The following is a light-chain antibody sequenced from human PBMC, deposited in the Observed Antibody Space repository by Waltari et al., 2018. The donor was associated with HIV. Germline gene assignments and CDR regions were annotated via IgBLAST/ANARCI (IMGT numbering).Light chain of an antibody. CDR1: QSIGSS. J-gene: IGKJ2*01. CDR3: QESSGNSPT. V-gene: IGKV1-39*01. CDR2: TTR. Sequence: DIQMNESLSSLSASVGDRVIITCRVSQSIGSSLNWYQQKPGKAPNLLIYTTRRLQCGVPSRFSGTRSGTNFTLTIDSLQPEDFATYYCQESSGNSPTFGQGTKLEV.